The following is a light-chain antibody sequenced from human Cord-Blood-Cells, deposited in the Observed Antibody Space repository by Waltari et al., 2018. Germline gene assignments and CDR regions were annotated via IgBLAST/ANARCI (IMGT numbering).Light chain of an antibody. J-gene: IGLJ2*01. V-gene: IGLV2-23*01. CDR1: SSDVGSYNL. CDR3: CSYAGSSTVV. CDR2: EGS. Sequence: QSALTQPASVSGSPGQSITISCTGTSSDVGSYNLVSWYQQHPGKAPKLMIYEGSKRPSGVSKRFSGSKSGNTASLTISGLQAVDEADYYCCSYAGSSTVVFGGGTKLTVL.